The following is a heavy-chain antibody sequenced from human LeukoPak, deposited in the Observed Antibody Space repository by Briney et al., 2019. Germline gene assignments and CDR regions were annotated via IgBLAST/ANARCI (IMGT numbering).Heavy chain of an antibody. D-gene: IGHD3-10*01. J-gene: IGHJ3*02. CDR3: ARVPLWFGELVAFDI. Sequence: GGSLRLSCAASGFTFSDYYMSCIRQAPGKGLEWVSYISSSSSYTNYADSVKGRFTISRDNAKNSLYLQMNSLRAEDTAVYYCARVPLWFGELVAFDIWGQGTMVTVSS. CDR2: ISSSSSYT. V-gene: IGHV3-11*05. CDR1: GFTFSDYY.